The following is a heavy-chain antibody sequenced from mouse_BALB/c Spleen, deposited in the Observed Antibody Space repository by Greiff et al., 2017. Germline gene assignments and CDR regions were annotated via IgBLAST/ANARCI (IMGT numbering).Heavy chain of an antibody. Sequence: QVQLKQSGAELVRPGSSVKISCKASGYAFSSYWLNWVKQRPGQGLEWIGQIYPGDGDTNYNGKFKGKATLTADKSSSTAYMQLSSLTSEDSAVYFCAISDYDYAMDYWGQGTSVTVSS. D-gene: IGHD2-4*01. CDR1: GYAFSSYW. CDR2: IYPGDGDT. CDR3: AISDYDYAMDY. J-gene: IGHJ4*01. V-gene: IGHV1-80*01.